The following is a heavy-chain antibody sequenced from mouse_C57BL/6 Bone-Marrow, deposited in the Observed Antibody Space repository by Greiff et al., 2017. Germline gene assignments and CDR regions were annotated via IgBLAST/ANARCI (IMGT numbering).Heavy chain of an antibody. V-gene: IGHV5-6*01. Sequence: EVMLVESGGDLVKPGGSLKLSCAASGFTFSSYGMSWVRQTPDKRLEWVATISSGGSYTYYPDSVKGRFTISRDNAKNTLYLQMSSLKSEDTAMYYCARCGLYYFDYWGQGTTLTVSS. CDR3: ARCGLYYFDY. CDR2: ISSGGSYT. J-gene: IGHJ2*01. CDR1: GFTFSSYG.